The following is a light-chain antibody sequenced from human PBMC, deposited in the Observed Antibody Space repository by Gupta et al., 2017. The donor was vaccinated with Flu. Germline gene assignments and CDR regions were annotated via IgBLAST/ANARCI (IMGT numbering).Light chain of an antibody. CDR3: AAWDDGLNGYYV. J-gene: IGLJ1*01. CDR1: SFHIGSNN. CDR2: GNN. V-gene: IGLV1-44*01. Sequence: VTSPWCGSSFHIGSNNVNWYQQVPEIAPNPLISGNNTRPARVPARFSGSKSGTSTSLAINGLRSEDEADYYCAAWDDGLNGYYVFGNGTNFTVL.